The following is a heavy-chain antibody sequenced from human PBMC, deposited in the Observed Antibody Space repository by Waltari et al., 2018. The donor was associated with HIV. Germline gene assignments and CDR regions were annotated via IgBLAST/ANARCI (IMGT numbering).Heavy chain of an antibody. D-gene: IGHD3-10*01. CDR2: ISGYNGNT. CDR1: GYTFSAYT. J-gene: IGHJ6*02. Sequence: VQLVQSGAEMRKPGASVKVSCRASGYTFSAYTISWVRQAPGQGLEWMGWISGYNGNTNYAQQFQGRVNMTTDTSTSTAQMELRSLRSDDTAVYYCARGVSIVRGVMIRGHMDVWGQGTTVTVSS. V-gene: IGHV1-18*01. CDR3: ARGVSIVRGVMIRGHMDV.